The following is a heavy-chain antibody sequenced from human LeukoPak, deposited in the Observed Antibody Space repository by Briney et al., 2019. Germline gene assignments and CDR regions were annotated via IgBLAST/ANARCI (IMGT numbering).Heavy chain of an antibody. V-gene: IGHV3-23*01. CDR1: GFTFSSYS. D-gene: IGHD2-15*01. Sequence: GGSLRLSCAASGFTFSSYSMTWVRQAPGKGLEWVSVINKSGGSTYYADSVKGRFTISRDNSKNTLYLQMNSLRAEDTAVYYCAKDRWGSGGSGGGDYWGQGTLVTVSS. CDR2: INKSGGST. CDR3: AKDRWGSGGSGGGDY. J-gene: IGHJ4*02.